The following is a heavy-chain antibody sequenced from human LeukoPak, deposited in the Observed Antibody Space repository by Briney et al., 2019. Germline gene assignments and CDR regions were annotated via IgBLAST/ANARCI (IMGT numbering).Heavy chain of an antibody. CDR2: ISGTAENT. V-gene: IGHV3-23*01. J-gene: IGHJ4*02. CDR3: ANQRGGF. Sequence: GESLRLSCAASGFTFSTYSMNWVRQAPGKGLEWVSAISGTAENTYYADSVKGRFSISRDNSRNTVHLQMNSLRPEDTAVYYCANQRGGFWGQGTLVTVSS. CDR1: GFTFSTYS. D-gene: IGHD3-10*01.